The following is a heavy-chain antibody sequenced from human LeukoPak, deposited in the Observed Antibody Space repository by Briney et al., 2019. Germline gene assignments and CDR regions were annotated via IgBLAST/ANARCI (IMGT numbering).Heavy chain of an antibody. CDR2: IIPILGIA. D-gene: IGHD1-26*01. CDR1: GGTFSSYA. Sequence: SVKVSCKASGGTFSSYATSWVRQAPGQGPEWMGRIIPILGIANYAQKFQGRVTITADKSTSTAYMELSSLRSEDTAVYYCARDHRSAELGHNWFDPWGQGTLVTVSS. V-gene: IGHV1-69*04. J-gene: IGHJ5*02. CDR3: ARDHRSAELGHNWFDP.